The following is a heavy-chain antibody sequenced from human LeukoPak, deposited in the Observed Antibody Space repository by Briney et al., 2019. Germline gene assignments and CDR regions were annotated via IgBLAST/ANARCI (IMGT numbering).Heavy chain of an antibody. CDR2: INHSGST. CDR3: ARVRRKNYYYYMDV. J-gene: IGHJ6*03. CDR1: GGSFSGYY. Sequence: SETLSLTCAVYGGSFSGYYWSWIRQPPGKGLEWIGEINHSGSTNYNPSLKSRVTISVDTSKNQFSLKLSSVTAADTAVYYCARVRRKNYYYYMDVWGKGTTVTISS. V-gene: IGHV4-34*01.